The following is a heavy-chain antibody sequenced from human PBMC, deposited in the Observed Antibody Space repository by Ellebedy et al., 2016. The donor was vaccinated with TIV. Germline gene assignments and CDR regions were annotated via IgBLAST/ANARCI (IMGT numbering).Heavy chain of an antibody. CDR3: ARQRGPYGGNAYGIMWD. CDR2: IKQDGSVV. Sequence: GESLKISXAASGFTFSNYWMTWVRQAPGKGLEWVANIKQDGSVVHYEDSVQGRFTISRDNSKNSLYLLMSSLRAGDTAVYYCARQRGPYGGNAYGIMWDWGQGTLVTVSS. D-gene: IGHD4-23*01. J-gene: IGHJ4*02. CDR1: GFTFSNYW. V-gene: IGHV3-7*01.